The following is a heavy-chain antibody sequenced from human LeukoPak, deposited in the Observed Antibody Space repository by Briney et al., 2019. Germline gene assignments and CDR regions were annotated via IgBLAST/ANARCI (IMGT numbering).Heavy chain of an antibody. CDR1: GGSFSGYY. CDR2: INHSGST. J-gene: IGHJ4*02. D-gene: IGHD3-3*01. CDR3: ARRSIFGVVPLDY. Sequence: PSETLSLTCAVYGGSFSGYYWSWIRQPPGKRLEWIGEINHSGSTNYNPSLKSRVTISVDTSKNQFSLKLSSVTAADTAVYYCARRSIFGVVPLDYWGQGTLVTVSS. V-gene: IGHV4-34*01.